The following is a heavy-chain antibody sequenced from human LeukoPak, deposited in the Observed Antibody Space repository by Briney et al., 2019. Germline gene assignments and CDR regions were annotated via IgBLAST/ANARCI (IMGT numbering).Heavy chain of an antibody. CDR3: ARGVLLWFGESYAPTVFDY. CDR1: GYTFTSYG. CDR2: ISAYNGNT. V-gene: IGHV1-18*01. D-gene: IGHD3-10*01. Sequence: ASVKVSCKASGYTFTSYGISWVLQAPGQGLEWMGWISAYNGNTNYAQKLQGRVTMTTDTSTSTAYMELRSLRSDDTAVYYCARGVLLWFGESYAPTVFDYWGQGTLVTVSS. J-gene: IGHJ4*02.